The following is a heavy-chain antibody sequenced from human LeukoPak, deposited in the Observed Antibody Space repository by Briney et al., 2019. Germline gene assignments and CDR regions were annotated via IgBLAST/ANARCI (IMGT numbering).Heavy chain of an antibody. CDR1: GGSISSYY. CDR3: ARDRPYYYYYYGMDV. Sequence: SETLSLTRTVSGGSISSYYWSWIRQPPGKGLEWIGYIYYSGSTNYNPSLKSRVTISVDTSKNQFSLKLSSVTAADTAVYYCARDRPYYYYYYGMDVWGQGTTVTVSS. J-gene: IGHJ6*02. V-gene: IGHV4-59*01. CDR2: IYYSGST.